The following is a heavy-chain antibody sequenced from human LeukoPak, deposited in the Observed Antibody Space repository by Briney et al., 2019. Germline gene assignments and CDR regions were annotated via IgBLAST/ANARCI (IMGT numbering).Heavy chain of an antibody. J-gene: IGHJ5*02. CDR1: GYTFTSYG. V-gene: IGHV1-18*01. CDR3: ARDGAPFTYDDILTVGGPGDQRNNWFDP. D-gene: IGHD3-9*01. CDR2: ISAYNGNT. Sequence: GASVKVSCKASGYTFTSYGISWVRQAPGQGLERMGWISAYNGNTNYAQKLQGGVTMTTDTSTTTAYMELRSLRSDDTAVYYCARDGAPFTYDDILTVGGPGDQRNNWFDPWGQGTLVTVSS.